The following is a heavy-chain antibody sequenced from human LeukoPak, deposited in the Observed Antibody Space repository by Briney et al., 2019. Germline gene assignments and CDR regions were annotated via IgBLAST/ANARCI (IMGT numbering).Heavy chain of an antibody. V-gene: IGHV3-33*01. D-gene: IGHD3-10*01. J-gene: IGHJ4*02. Sequence: GGSLRLSCAASGFTFSSYGMHWVRQAPGKGLEWVAVIWYDGSNKYYADSVKGRFTISRDNSKNTLYLQMNSLRAEDTAVYYCARDLRSYFYGSGSYPPDYSGQGTLVTVSS. CDR1: GFTFSSYG. CDR2: IWYDGSNK. CDR3: ARDLRSYFYGSGSYPPDY.